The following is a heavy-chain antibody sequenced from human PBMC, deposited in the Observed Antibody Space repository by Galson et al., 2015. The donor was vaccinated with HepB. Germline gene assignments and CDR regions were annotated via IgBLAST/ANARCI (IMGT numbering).Heavy chain of an antibody. CDR1: GDSVSSNSAA. V-gene: IGHV6-1*01. Sequence: CAISGDSVSSNSAAWNWIRQSPSRGLEWLGRTYYRSKWYNDYAVSVKSRITINPDTSKNQFSLQLNSVTPEDTAVYYCARDDYDILTGYPGMDVWGQGTTVTVSS. J-gene: IGHJ6*02. D-gene: IGHD3-9*01. CDR3: ARDDYDILTGYPGMDV. CDR2: TYYRSKWYN.